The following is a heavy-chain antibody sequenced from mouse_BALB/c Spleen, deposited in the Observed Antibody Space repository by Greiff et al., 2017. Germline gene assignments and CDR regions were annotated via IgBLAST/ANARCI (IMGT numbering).Heavy chain of an antibody. D-gene: IGHD2-4*01. V-gene: IGHV5-17*02. CDR2: ISSGSSTI. Sequence: EVQLVESGGGLVQPGGSRKLSCAASGFTFSSFGMHWVRQAPEKGLEWVAYISSGSSTIYYADTVKGRFTISRDNPKNTLFLQMTSLRSEDTAMYYCARSEGYDYDVPFAYWGQGTLVTVSA. CDR1: GFTFSSFG. CDR3: ARSEGYDYDVPFAY. J-gene: IGHJ3*01.